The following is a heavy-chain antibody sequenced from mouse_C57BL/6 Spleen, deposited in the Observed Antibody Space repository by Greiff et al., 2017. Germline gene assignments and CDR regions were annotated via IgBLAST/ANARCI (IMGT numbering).Heavy chain of an antibody. CDR2: IDPSDSYT. Sequence: QVQLQQPGAELVMPGASVKLSCKASGYTFTSYWMHWVKQRPGQGLEWIGEIDPSDSYTNYNQTFKGKSTLTVDKSSSTAYMQLSSLTSEDSAVYYCARRGTGTYCDYWGQGTTLTVSS. CDR3: ARRGTGTYCDY. J-gene: IGHJ2*01. V-gene: IGHV1-69*01. CDR1: GYTFTSYW. D-gene: IGHD4-1*01.